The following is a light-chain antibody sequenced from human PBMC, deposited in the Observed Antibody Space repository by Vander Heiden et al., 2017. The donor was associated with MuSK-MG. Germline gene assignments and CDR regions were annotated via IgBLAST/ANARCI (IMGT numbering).Light chain of an antibody. Sequence: DIQRTQYPSTLSASVGDRVTITCRASHGISSWLAWYQQKPGNAPKLLIYKASSLESGVPSRFSGSGSGTEFTLTISSLQPDDFATYYCQQYNSYKCSFGQGTKLEIK. CDR2: KAS. CDR3: QQYNSYKCS. J-gene: IGKJ2*04. V-gene: IGKV1-5*03. CDR1: HGISSW.